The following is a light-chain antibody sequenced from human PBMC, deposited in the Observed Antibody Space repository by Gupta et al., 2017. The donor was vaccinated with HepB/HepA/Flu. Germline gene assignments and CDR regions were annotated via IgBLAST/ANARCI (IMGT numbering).Light chain of an antibody. V-gene: IGKV1-39*01. CDR2: AAS. CDR1: QSISSY. J-gene: IGKJ3*01. Sequence: DIQMTQSPSSLSASVGDGVTITCRASQSISSYLNWYQQKAGKAPRLLIHAASSLQVGVPSRFSGGGSGTDFTLTISRLQPEDFATYYCQQSDSTPFTFGPGTKVDIK. CDR3: QQSDSTPFT.